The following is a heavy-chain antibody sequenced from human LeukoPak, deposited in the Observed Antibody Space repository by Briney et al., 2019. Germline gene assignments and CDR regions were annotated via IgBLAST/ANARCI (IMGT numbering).Heavy chain of an antibody. CDR1: GYTFTSYY. D-gene: IGHD2-8*02. CDR3: AAESDSAWFTGGDFDY. CDR2: INPSGGST. Sequence: GASVKVSCKASGYTFTSYYMHWVRQAPGQGLEWMGIINPSGGSTSYAQKFQGRVTMTRDTSTSTVYMELSSLRSEDTAVYYCAAESDSAWFTGGDFDYWGQGTLVTVSS. V-gene: IGHV1-46*01. J-gene: IGHJ4*02.